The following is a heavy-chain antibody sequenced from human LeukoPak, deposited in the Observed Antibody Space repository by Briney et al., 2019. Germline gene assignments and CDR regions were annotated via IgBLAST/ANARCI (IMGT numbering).Heavy chain of an antibody. CDR1: GCTFSNHA. J-gene: IGHJ4*02. Sequence: AGGSLRLSCATSGCTFSNHAMHWVRQASGKGLEWVSAIGTAGDTFYPGSVKGRFTISRENAKNSLSLQMNSLRAEDTAVYYCVRQQTPHGNFDYWGQGTLVTVSS. CDR3: VRQQTPHGNFDY. D-gene: IGHD1-26*01. V-gene: IGHV3-13*01. CDR2: IGTAGDT.